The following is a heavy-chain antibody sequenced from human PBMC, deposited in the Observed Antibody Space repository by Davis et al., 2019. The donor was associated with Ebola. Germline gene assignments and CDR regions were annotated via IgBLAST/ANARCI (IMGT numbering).Heavy chain of an antibody. D-gene: IGHD3-10*01. J-gene: IGHJ6*03. CDR2: IFSNDEK. Sequence: SGPTLVKPTETLTLTCTVSGFSLSNARMGVSWIRQPPGKALEWLAHIFSNDEKPYSTSLKSRLTITKDTSKSQVVLTMTNMDPVDTATTYCARIRDYYGSGSYYSYYYMDVWGKGTTVTVSS. CDR1: GFSLSNARMG. CDR3: ARIRDYYGSGSYYSYYYMDV. V-gene: IGHV2-26*01.